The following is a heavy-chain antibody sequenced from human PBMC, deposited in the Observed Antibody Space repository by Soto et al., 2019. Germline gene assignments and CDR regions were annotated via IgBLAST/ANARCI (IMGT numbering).Heavy chain of an antibody. Sequence: LRLSCAASGFSLIPYWMSWVRQAPGKGLEWVSNIKQDGSERNYVNSVKGRFTISRDNAKNSVYLEMNSLRAEDTAVYYCVRGGVHYYDNSFDYWGQGTLVTVSS. CDR2: IKQDGSER. CDR1: GFSLIPYW. V-gene: IGHV3-7*03. D-gene: IGHD3-22*01. CDR3: VRGGVHYYDNSFDY. J-gene: IGHJ4*02.